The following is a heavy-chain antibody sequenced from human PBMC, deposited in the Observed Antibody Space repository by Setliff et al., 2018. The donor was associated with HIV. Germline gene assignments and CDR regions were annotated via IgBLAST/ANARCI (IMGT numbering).Heavy chain of an antibody. Sequence: SETLSLTCTVYGESVSAYFWTWIRQPAGKGLEWTGRIYSGGSTNYNPSLNSRVTMSVDTSKNQFSLKLNSVTAADTAVYYCARDLPDLTGRSLDPWGQGTLVTVSS. CDR1: GESVSAYF. D-gene: IGHD7-27*01. CDR3: ARDLPDLTGRSLDP. J-gene: IGHJ5*02. V-gene: IGHV4-4*07. CDR2: IYSGGST.